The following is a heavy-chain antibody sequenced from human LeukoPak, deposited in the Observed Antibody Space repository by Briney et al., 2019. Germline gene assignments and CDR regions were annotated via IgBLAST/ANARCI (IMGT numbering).Heavy chain of an antibody. CDR1: GGSISYYY. CDR2: IYYSGST. CDR3: ERETLYSTSQAAFDY. J-gene: IGHJ4*02. D-gene: IGHD6-13*01. V-gene: IGHV4-59*01. Sequence: SETLSLTCTVSGGSISYYYWSWIRQSLGKGLEWIGYIYYSGSTNYNPSLESRVTISVDTSKNHFSLKLSSVSVADTAVYYCERETLYSTSQAAFDYWGQGILVTVSS.